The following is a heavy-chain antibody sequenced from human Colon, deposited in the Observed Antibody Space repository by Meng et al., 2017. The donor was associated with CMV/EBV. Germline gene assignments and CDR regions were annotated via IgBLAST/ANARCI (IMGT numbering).Heavy chain of an antibody. CDR2: IYTSGTT. J-gene: IGHJ4*02. CDR3: ARAGSDFRSGYYDY. D-gene: IGHD3-3*01. CDR1: GFTVSSHY. V-gene: IGHV3-53*01. Sequence: GESLKISCTASGFTVSSHYMSWVRQAPGKGLEWVSVIYTSGTTYYADSVKGRFTISRDNSKNILYLQMNSLRAEDRAVYYRARAGSDFRSGYYDYWGLGTLVTVSS.